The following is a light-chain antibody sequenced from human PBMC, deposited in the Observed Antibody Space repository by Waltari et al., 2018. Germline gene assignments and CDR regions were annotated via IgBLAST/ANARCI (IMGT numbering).Light chain of an antibody. J-gene: IGKJ2*01. Sequence: DIQRTQSPSSLSAAVGDRVTITCQATQDITTSLSWFQQKPGKAPQLLIYDASSLQAGVPSRFSGTGSGTAFSFTITSLQPEDSATYYCQHYHSLPYTFGRGTKLQIK. CDR3: QHYHSLPYT. CDR2: DAS. V-gene: IGKV1-33*01. CDR1: QDITTS.